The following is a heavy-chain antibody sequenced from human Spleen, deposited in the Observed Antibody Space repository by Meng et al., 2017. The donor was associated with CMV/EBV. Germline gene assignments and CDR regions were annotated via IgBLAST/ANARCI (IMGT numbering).Heavy chain of an antibody. D-gene: IGHD2-2*01. CDR1: GGSFSRSGYY. CDR3: ARVTRRNQLAGGFDP. V-gene: IGHV4-39*07. J-gene: IGHJ5*02. CDR2: MYYTGST. Sequence: GSLRLSCTVSGGSFSRSGYYWSWIRQPPGKGLEWIGTMYYTGSTYYNPSLKSRVTMSIDTSKNQFFLKLSSVTAADTAVYYCARVTRRNQLAGGFDPWGQGTLVTVSS.